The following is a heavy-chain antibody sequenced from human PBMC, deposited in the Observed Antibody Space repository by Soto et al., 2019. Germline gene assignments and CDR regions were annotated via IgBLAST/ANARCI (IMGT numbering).Heavy chain of an antibody. CDR1: GFSFSAAA. CDR3: AGPGYSTRWYEDYFDD. CDR2: IRSKATNFAT. Sequence: EVQLVESGGGLVQPGGSLKLSCVASGFSFSAAAMHWVRQASGKGLEWVGRIRSKATNFATAYAASVNGRFTIYRDDSKNTEYLQMNRLKAEDTAVYFCAGPGYSTRWYEDYFDDWGQGTLVTVSS. D-gene: IGHD6-13*01. J-gene: IGHJ4*02. V-gene: IGHV3-73*02.